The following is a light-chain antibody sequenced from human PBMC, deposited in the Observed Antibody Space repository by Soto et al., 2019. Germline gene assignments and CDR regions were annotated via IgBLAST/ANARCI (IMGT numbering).Light chain of an antibody. CDR3: MQGTRWPWT. CDR2: KVS. J-gene: IGKJ1*01. Sequence: DVVMTQSPLSLPVTLGQPASISCRSSQSLIHSDGDTYLNWFQQRPGQSPRRLIYKVSDRDSGVPDRFSGSGSGTDFTLNISRVEAEDVAIYYCMQGTRWPWTFGQGTEVEIK. CDR1: QSLIHSDGDTY. V-gene: IGKV2-30*02.